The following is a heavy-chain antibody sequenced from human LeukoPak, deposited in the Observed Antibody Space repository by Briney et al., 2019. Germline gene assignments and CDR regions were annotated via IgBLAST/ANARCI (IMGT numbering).Heavy chain of an antibody. V-gene: IGHV3-30*02. CDR1: GFSLSNYG. J-gene: IGHJ3*02. CDR3: VRVKDVADRPGAFDI. CDR2: MQYDGSVE. Sequence: GGSLRLSCVVSGFSLSNYGIHWVRQAPGMGLEWVTFMQYDGSVEFYADSVKGRFTLSRDNAKNSLYLQMNSLRAEDTAMYCCVRVKDVADRPGAFDIWGPGTMVTVSS. D-gene: IGHD6-6*01.